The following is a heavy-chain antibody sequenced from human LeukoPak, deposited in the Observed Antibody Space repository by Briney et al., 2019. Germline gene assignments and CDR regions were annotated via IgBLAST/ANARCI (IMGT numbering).Heavy chain of an antibody. CDR1: GGSFSGYY. V-gene: IGHV4-34*01. J-gene: IGHJ6*03. CDR3: ARVIAVAGYYYYYYYMDV. D-gene: IGHD6-19*01. CDR2: INHSGST. Sequence: SETLSLTCAVYGGSFSGYYWSWIRQPPGKGLEWIGEINHSGSTNYNPSLKSRVTISVDTSKNQFSLKLSSVTAADTAVYYCARVIAVAGYYYYYYYMDVWGKGTTVTISS.